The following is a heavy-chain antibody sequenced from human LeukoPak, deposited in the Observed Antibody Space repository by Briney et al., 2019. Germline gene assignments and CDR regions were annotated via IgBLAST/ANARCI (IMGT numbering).Heavy chain of an antibody. CDR3: ARPEPEMGNAFDI. J-gene: IGHJ3*02. Sequence: GESLKISCQAFGYRFTSYWIGWVRQMPGKGLEWMGIIYPGDSDTRYSPSFQGQVTISADKSISTAYLQWSSLKASDTAMYYCARPEPEMGNAFDIWGQGTMVTVSS. D-gene: IGHD1-14*01. V-gene: IGHV5-51*01. CDR1: GYRFTSYW. CDR2: IYPGDSDT.